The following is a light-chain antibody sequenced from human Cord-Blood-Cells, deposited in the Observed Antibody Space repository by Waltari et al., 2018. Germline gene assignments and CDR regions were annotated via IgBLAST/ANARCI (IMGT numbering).Light chain of an antibody. CDR3: QQRYSTPL. CDR2: ASS. Sequence: IQITQSPSSLSACVGDRVTIPCRARQSISSYLNWYQQKPGKAPKLLIYASSSLQSGVPSRCSGSGSGADFSLTISSLQPDDFAAYYCQQRYSTPLFGGGTKVEIK. CDR1: QSISSY. V-gene: IGKV1-39*01. J-gene: IGKJ4*02.